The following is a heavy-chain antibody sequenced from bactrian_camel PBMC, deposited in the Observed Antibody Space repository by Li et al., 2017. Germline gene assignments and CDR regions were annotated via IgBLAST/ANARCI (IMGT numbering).Heavy chain of an antibody. V-gene: IGHV3S1*01. J-gene: IGHJ6*01. D-gene: IGHD1*01. CDR1: EYIGC. Sequence: HVQLVESGGGLVQPGGSLRLSCAASEYIGCMGWFRQAPEKEREGAATIYPGSDTAYIAASVNGRFTISRDNAKNTLYLQLNSLKTEDTGMYYCAKDITGWLRDFGYWGQGTQVTVS. CDR2: IYPGSDTA. CDR3: AKDITGWLRDFGY.